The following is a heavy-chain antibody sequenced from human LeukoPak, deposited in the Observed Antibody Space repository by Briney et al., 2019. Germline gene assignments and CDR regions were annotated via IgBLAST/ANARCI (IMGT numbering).Heavy chain of an antibody. D-gene: IGHD3-16*01. J-gene: IGHJ4*02. CDR3: ARGKETLDY. CDR1: GGSISSSSYY. CDR2: NSGST. V-gene: IGHV4-39*07. Sequence: PSETLSLTCTVSGGSISSSSYYWGWIRQPPGKGLEWIGSNSGSTYYNPSLKSRVTISVDTSKNQFSLKLSSVTAADTAVYYCARGKETLDYWGQGTLVTVSS.